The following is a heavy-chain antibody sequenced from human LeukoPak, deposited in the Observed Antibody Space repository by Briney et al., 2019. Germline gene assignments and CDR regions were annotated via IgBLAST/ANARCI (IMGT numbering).Heavy chain of an antibody. Sequence: GASVKVSCKASGYTFTSYAMNWVRQAPGQGLEWMGWINTNTGNPTYAQGFTGRFVFSLDTSVSTAYLQISSLKAEDTGVYYCARGYESVAYSSASDYWGQGTLVTVSS. J-gene: IGHJ4*02. CDR2: INTNTGNP. CDR1: GYTFTSYA. CDR3: ARGYESVAYSSASDY. D-gene: IGHD6-19*01. V-gene: IGHV7-4-1*02.